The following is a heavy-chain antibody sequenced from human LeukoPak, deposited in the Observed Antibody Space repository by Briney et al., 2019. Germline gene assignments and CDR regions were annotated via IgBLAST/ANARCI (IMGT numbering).Heavy chain of an antibody. CDR3: ATGRYSYGFSSDY. Sequence: PSETLSLTCTVSGGSISSYYWSWIRQPPGKGLEWIGYIYYSGSTNYNPSLKSRVTISVDTSKNQFSLKLSSVTAADTAVYYCATGRYSYGFSSDYWGQGTLVTVSS. J-gene: IGHJ4*02. D-gene: IGHD5-18*01. V-gene: IGHV4-59*01. CDR1: GGSISSYY. CDR2: IYYSGST.